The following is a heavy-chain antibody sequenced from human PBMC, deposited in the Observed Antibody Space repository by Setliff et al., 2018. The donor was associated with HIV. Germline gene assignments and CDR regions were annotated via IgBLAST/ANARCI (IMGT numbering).Heavy chain of an antibody. D-gene: IGHD3-10*01. V-gene: IGHV3-30*04. CDR2: ISSDGNKK. CDR3: AKDPAGRGSTFDS. J-gene: IGHJ4*02. CDR1: GFTFSSYA. Sequence: PGGSLRLSCVASGFTFSSYAMHWVRQAPGKGLEWVAVISSDGNKKYYADSVKGRFTISRDNSKNTVYLQMNSLRADDTAVYYCAKDPAGRGSTFDSWGQGTLVTVSS.